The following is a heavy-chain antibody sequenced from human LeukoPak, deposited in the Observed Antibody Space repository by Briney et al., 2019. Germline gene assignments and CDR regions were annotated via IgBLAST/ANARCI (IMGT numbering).Heavy chain of an antibody. CDR1: GLTSSSFG. CDR2: ISYDGSNK. V-gene: IGHV3-30*03. CDR3: ARRSYRGVITVYYYYYMDV. J-gene: IGHJ6*03. Sequence: RPGGPWGFSCEAFGLTSSSFGMPGSGQPPGKGWEGVAVISYDGSNKYYADSVKGRFTISRDNAKNSVYLQMNSLRVEDTAVYYCARRSYRGVITVYYYYYMDVWGKGTPVTVSS. D-gene: IGHD3-16*02.